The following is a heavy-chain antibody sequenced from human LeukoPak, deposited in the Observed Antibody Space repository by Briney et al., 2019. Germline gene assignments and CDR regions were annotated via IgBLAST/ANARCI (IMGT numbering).Heavy chain of an antibody. Sequence: SETLSLTCTVSGGSISSYYWSWIRQPPGKGLEWNGYIYYSGSTNYNPSLKSRVTISVDTSKNQFSLKLSSVTAADTAVYYCARDPGRDGYNYAFDYWGQGTLVTVSS. CDR3: ARDPGRDGYNYAFDY. D-gene: IGHD5-24*01. J-gene: IGHJ4*02. CDR1: GGSISSYY. V-gene: IGHV4-59*01. CDR2: IYYSGST.